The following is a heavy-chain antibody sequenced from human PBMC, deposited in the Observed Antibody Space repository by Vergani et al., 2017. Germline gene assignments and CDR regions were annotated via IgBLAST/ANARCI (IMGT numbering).Heavy chain of an antibody. Sequence: QVQLQQWGAGVVKPSGTLSLTCAVFGESFSRFYCSWIRQPPGKGLEWVGEINNDGHTNYNPSLECRVTVSRDTAKNQFSLNLMSVTAADTAMYYCAVRPRVNLVGGEIVTKRTFDYWGQGSLVTVSS. CDR3: AVRPRVNLVGGEIVTKRTFDY. CDR2: INNDGHT. J-gene: IGHJ4*02. CDR1: GESFSRFY. D-gene: IGHD3-10*01. V-gene: IGHV4-34*02.